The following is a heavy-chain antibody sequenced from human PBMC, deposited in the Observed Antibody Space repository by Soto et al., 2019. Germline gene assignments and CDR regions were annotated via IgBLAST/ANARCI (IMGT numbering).Heavy chain of an antibody. D-gene: IGHD6-13*01. J-gene: IGHJ4*02. Sequence: SETLSLTCTVSGDSISSSNYFWGWIRQPPGKGLEWIGEIYHSGSTNYNPSLKSRVTISVDKSKNQFSLKLSSVTAADTAVYYCARAAMGGSSWPFDYWGQGTLVTVSS. CDR3: ARAAMGGSSWPFDY. CDR1: GDSISSSNYF. CDR2: IYHSGST. V-gene: IGHV4-39*07.